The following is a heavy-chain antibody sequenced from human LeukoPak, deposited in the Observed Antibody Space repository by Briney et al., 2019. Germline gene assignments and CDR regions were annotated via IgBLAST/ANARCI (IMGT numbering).Heavy chain of an antibody. CDR2: ISAYNGNT. CDR3: ARLMITFGGVIVIPYYFDY. CDR1: GYTFTSYG. Sequence: ASVKVSCKASGYTFTSYGISWVRQAPGQGLEWMGWISAYNGNTNYAQKLQGRVTMTTDTSTSTAYMELRSLRSDDTAVYYCARLMITFGGVIVIPYYFDYWGQGTLVTVSS. J-gene: IGHJ4*02. V-gene: IGHV1-18*01. D-gene: IGHD3-16*02.